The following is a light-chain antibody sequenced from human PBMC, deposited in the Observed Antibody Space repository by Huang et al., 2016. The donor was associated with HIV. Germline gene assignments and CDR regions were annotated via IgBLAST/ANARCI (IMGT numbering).Light chain of an antibody. V-gene: IGKV2-30*02. Sequence: DVVLTQSPLSLPVTLGQPASISCKSSHSLLHSDGNTYLNWFLQRPGQSPRRLIYKVSNREFGVPARFSGSGSGADFTLTISRVEADDIGVYYCMQGTHWPQTFGQGTQVEV. CDR1: HSLLHSDGNTY. CDR2: KVS. CDR3: MQGTHWPQT. J-gene: IGKJ1*01.